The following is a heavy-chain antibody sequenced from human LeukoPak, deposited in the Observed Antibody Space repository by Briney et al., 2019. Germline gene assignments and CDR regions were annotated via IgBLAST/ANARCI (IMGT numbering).Heavy chain of an antibody. J-gene: IGHJ6*03. CDR2: IHYSGNT. CDR3: ARTVNTAFAYYSYYMDV. CDR1: GDSISSYY. V-gene: IGHV4-59*01. Sequence: SETLSLTCTVSGDSISSYYWSWIRQPPGKGLEYIGYIHYSGNTNNNPSLKSRVTISVDTSKNQFPLKLSSVTAADTAVYYCARTVNTAFAYYSYYMDVWGKGTTVTVSS. D-gene: IGHD5-18*01.